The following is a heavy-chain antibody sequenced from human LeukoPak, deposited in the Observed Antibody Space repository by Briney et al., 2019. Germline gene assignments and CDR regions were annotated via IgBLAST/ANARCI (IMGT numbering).Heavy chain of an antibody. CDR3: ARDLDYYDSSVGYYYYGMDV. J-gene: IGHJ6*02. CDR2: IYYSGST. CDR1: GGSIRSSYYY. V-gene: IGHV4-61*01. Sequence: SETLSLTCTVSGGSIRSSYYYWSWIRQPPGKGLEWIGYIYYSGSTNYNPSLKSRVTISVDTSKNQFSLKLSSVTAADTAVYYCARDLDYYDSSVGYYYYGMDVWGQGTTVTVSS. D-gene: IGHD3-22*01.